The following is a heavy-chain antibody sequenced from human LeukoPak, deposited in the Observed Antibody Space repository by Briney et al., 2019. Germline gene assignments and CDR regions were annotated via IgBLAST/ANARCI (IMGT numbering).Heavy chain of an antibody. D-gene: IGHD4-23*01. Sequence: PGGSLRLSCTASGFTFGDYAMSWVRQAPGKGLEWVGFIRSKAYGGTTEYAASVKGRFTISRDDSESIAYLQMNSLKTEDTAVYYCTRDSSGGNSGTHTNFDYWGQGTLVTVSS. J-gene: IGHJ4*02. CDR1: GFTFGDYA. CDR2: IRSKAYGGTT. V-gene: IGHV3-49*04. CDR3: TRDSSGGNSGTHTNFDY.